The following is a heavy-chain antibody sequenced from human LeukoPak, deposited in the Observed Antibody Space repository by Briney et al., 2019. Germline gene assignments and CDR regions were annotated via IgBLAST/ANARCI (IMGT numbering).Heavy chain of an antibody. Sequence: SETLSLTCAVYGGPFSGYYWSWIRQPPGKGLEWIGGINHSGSTNYNPSLKSRVTISVDTSKNQFSLKLSSVTAADTAVYYCARGPRSSWYPIDYWGQGTLVTVSS. D-gene: IGHD6-13*01. CDR3: ARGPRSSWYPIDY. J-gene: IGHJ4*02. CDR2: INHSGST. CDR1: GGPFSGYY. V-gene: IGHV4-34*01.